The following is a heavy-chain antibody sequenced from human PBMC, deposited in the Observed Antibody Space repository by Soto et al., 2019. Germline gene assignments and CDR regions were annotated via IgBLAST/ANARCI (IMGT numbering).Heavy chain of an antibody. CDR3: ARDPYGDYESPNTFDS. V-gene: IGHV1-2*02. J-gene: IGHJ4*02. CDR2: INPISGGT. Sequence: QVQLVQSGAEVKKPGASVKVSCKASGYSFTGYYIHWVRQAPGQGLEWVGRINPISGGTNYAQNFQGRVAMTRDTSISTAYMEVSRLRSDDTAVYYCARDPYGDYESPNTFDSWGQGTLVTVSS. D-gene: IGHD4-17*01. CDR1: GYSFTGYY.